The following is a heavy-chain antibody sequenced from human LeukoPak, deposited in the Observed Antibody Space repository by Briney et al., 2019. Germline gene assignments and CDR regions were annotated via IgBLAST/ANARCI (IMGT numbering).Heavy chain of an antibody. Sequence: SETLSLTCTVSGDSFSSYYWTWIRQPAGKGLEWIGRIYSSGTTPYNPSLKSRVTMSVDTSKNQFTLKLSSVTAADTAVYYCAREGSSRPFDYWGQGTLVTVSS. CDR2: IYSSGTT. CDR1: GDSFSSYY. V-gene: IGHV4-4*07. CDR3: AREGSSRPFDY. J-gene: IGHJ4*02. D-gene: IGHD1-26*01.